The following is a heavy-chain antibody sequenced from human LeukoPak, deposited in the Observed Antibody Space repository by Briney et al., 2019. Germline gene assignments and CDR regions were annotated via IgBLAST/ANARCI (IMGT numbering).Heavy chain of an antibody. Sequence: GGSLRLSCAASGFTLSSYAMTWVRQAPGRGLGWVSSVDGGGGGTYYADSVKGRFTISRDNSKDTLYLQMNGLRAEDTAVYFCAKQSAGSAAWYSLHYDFWGQGTLVTVSS. CDR2: VDGGGGGT. D-gene: IGHD6-13*01. V-gene: IGHV3-23*01. CDR1: GFTLSSYA. J-gene: IGHJ4*02. CDR3: AKQSAGSAAWYSLHYDF.